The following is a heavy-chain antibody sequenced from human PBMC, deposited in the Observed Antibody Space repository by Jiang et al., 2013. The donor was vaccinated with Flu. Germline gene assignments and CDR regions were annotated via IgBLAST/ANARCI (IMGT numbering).Heavy chain of an antibody. J-gene: IGHJ3*02. CDR3: ARESTYYDSRADHYPFDI. Sequence: SGAEVKKPGSSVKVSCKTSGGTFSSHVISWVRQAPGQGLEWMGGFIPIFGTANYAPKFKGRLTISADASTSTAYMELGSLKSEDTAVYYCARESTYYDSRADHYPFDIWGQGTMITVSS. CDR2: FIPIFGTA. D-gene: IGHD3-22*01. V-gene: IGHV1-69*01. CDR1: GGTFSSHV.